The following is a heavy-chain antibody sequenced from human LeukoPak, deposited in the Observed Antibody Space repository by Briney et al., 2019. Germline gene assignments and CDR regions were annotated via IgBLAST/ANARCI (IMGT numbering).Heavy chain of an antibody. J-gene: IGHJ6*03. D-gene: IGHD3-10*01. Sequence: GGSLRLSCAASRLIFSSYWMHWVRQAPGKGLVWVSRINSDRSSTIYADSVKGRFTISRDYAKNTVYLQMNSLRVDDTAVYYCAGHYGSGRYHYYYMDVWGRGTTVTVSS. CDR3: AGHYGSGRYHYYYMDV. V-gene: IGHV3-74*01. CDR1: RLIFSSYW. CDR2: INSDRSST.